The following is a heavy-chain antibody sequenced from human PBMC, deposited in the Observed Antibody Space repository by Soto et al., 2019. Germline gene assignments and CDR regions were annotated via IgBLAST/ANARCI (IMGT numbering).Heavy chain of an antibody. V-gene: IGHV4-59*08. CDR1: GGSISSYY. J-gene: IGHJ6*02. CDR2: VHHSWGS. Sequence: QVQLQESGPGLVKPSETLSLSCTVSGGSISSYYWSWFRQSPGKRMEWIGYVHHSWGSSYNPSLQSRVAISLATSKSQFSLKVTAVTATDPAVYYCARQGFGPRHGLVDVWGQGTTVTVSS. CDR3: ARQGFGPRHGLVDV. D-gene: IGHD3-10*01.